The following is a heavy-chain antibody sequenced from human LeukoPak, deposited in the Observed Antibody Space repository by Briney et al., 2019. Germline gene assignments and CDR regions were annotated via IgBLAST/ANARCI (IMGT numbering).Heavy chain of an antibody. V-gene: IGHV4-39*01. CDR2: VHHTGAT. J-gene: IGHJ4*02. CDR1: GGSITSDNDH. Sequence: PSETLSLTCTVSGGSITSDNDHWDWIRQPLGKGLEWIGSVHHTGATYYNPSLRSRVTISVDTSKNQFSLKVTSVTAADTAAYYCARRLSYYDYWGQGTLVTVSS. CDR3: ARRLSYYDY. D-gene: IGHD2-21*02.